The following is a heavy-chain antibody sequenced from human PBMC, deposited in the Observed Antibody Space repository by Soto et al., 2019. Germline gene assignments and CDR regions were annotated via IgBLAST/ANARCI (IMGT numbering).Heavy chain of an antibody. D-gene: IGHD4-17*01. Sequence: QVQLVESGGGVVQPGRSLRLSCSDSVFTFSDYAIHWVRQSPGKGLEWVAVISDDGINKYTADSVKGRFIISRDNSKNTVFLQMSSLGPEDTAVYYCARRLTTSVTAMGYWGQGTLVTVSS. CDR1: VFTFSDYA. CDR2: ISDDGINK. V-gene: IGHV3-30-3*01. J-gene: IGHJ4*02. CDR3: ARRLTTSVTAMGY.